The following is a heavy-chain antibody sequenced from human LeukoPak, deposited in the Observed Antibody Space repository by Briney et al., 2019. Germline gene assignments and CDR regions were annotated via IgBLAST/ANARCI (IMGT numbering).Heavy chain of an antibody. J-gene: IGHJ4*02. CDR3: ARRGREDYSKKFEGHYFDY. V-gene: IGHV3-20*04. D-gene: IGHD4-11*01. CDR1: GFTFDDYG. CDR2: INWNGGST. Sequence: PGGSLRLSCAASGFTFDDYGVSWVRQAPGKGLEWVSGINWNGGSTGYADSVKGRFTISRDNAKNSLYLQMNSLRAEDTALYYCARRGREDYSKKFEGHYFDYWGQGTLVTVSS.